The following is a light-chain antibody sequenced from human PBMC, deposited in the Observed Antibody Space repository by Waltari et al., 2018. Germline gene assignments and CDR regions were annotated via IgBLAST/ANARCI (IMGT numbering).Light chain of an antibody. V-gene: IGLV3-1*01. Sequence: SYELTQPPSVSVSPGQTASITCSGDKLGDKYVSWYQQKPGQSPVLVIYHDSKRPSGIPERLSGSNSGNTATLTISGTQAMDEADYFCQVWDSSTKVVFGGGTKLTVL. CDR3: QVWDSSTKVV. J-gene: IGLJ2*01. CDR2: HDS. CDR1: KLGDKY.